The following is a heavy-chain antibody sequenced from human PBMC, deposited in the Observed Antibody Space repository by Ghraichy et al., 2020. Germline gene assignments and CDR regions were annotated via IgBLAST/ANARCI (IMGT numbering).Heavy chain of an antibody. CDR3: ARDGSQGYYYGMDV. CDR1: GFTFDNYG. CDR2: IGWKGGGP. Sequence: GESLNISCAASGFTFDNYGMSWVRQAPGKGLEWVSGIGWKGGGPGYADSVKGRLTISRDSAKNTLSMQMNSLTAEDTALYFCARDGSQGYYYGMDVWGQGTTVIVSS. V-gene: IGHV3-20*04. J-gene: IGHJ6*02. D-gene: IGHD3-10*01.